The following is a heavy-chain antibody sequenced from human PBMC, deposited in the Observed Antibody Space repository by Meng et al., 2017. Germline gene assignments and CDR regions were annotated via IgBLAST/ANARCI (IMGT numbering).Heavy chain of an antibody. CDR3: ARVPRDYYDSSGHFDY. CDR2: ISSSSSYI. Sequence: GGSLRLSCAASGFTFSSYSMNWVRQAPGKGLEWVSSISSSSSYIYSADSVKGRFTISRDNSKNTLYLQMNSLRAEDTAVYYCARVPRDYYDSSGHFDYWGQGTLVTVSS. J-gene: IGHJ4*02. V-gene: IGHV3-21*01. CDR1: GFTFSSYS. D-gene: IGHD3-22*01.